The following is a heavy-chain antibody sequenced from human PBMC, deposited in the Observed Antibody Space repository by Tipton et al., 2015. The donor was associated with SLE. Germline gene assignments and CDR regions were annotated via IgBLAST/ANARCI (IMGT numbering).Heavy chain of an antibody. Sequence: LRLSCTISGVSIRSYSWNWVRQPPGKGLEWIGYISYSGSTNYNPSLKSRVTISLDTSKNQFSLNLRSVTAADTAVYYCARKRGDRVGLDYWGQGTLVTVSS. D-gene: IGHD3-10*01. V-gene: IGHV4-59*01. CDR2: ISYSGST. CDR1: GVSIRSYS. J-gene: IGHJ4*02. CDR3: ARKRGDRVGLDY.